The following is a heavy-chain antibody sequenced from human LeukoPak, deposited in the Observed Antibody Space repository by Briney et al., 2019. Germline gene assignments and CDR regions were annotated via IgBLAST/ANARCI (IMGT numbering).Heavy chain of an antibody. V-gene: IGHV2-5*01. CDR1: GFSLTTSGVG. Sequence: SGPTPVNPTQTLTLTCTFSGFSLTTSGVGVGWIRQPPGKAPEWLSFIYWNDDKSYSPSLKTRLTVTKDTSKDQVILTMSNMDPVDTGTYYCAHGSTHMGVWGQGTTVTVSS. J-gene: IGHJ6*02. CDR2: IYWNDDK. D-gene: IGHD3-10*01. CDR3: AHGSTHMGV.